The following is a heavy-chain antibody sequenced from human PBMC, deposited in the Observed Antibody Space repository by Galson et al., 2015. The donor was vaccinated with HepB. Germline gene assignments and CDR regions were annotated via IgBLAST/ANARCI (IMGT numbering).Heavy chain of an antibody. CDR3: ARGISTPGGWYFDL. J-gene: IGHJ2*01. CDR2: IYPGDSDT. CDR1: GYSFRSNW. Sequence: QSGAEVKKPGESLRISCKGSGYSFRSNWIAWVRQMPGKGLEWMGIIYPGDSDTRYGPSFQGQVTISADKSINTAYLQWSSLKASDTAMYYCARGISTPGGWYFDLWGRGTLVTVSS. V-gene: IGHV5-51*01. D-gene: IGHD1-26*01.